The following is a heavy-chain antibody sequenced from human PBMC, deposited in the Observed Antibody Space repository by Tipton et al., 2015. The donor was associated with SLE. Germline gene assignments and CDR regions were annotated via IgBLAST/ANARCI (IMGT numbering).Heavy chain of an antibody. D-gene: IGHD4-17*01. CDR1: GGSISSYY. CDR2: IYYSGST. J-gene: IGHJ3*02. V-gene: IGHV4-59*08. CDR3: ATTVTTTPSYGAFDI. Sequence: TLSLTCTVSGGSISSYYWSWIRQPPGKGLEWIGYIYYSGSTNYNPSLKSRVTISLDTSKSQFSLRLTSITAADTAMYYCATTVTTTPSYGAFDIWGQGTKVTVSS.